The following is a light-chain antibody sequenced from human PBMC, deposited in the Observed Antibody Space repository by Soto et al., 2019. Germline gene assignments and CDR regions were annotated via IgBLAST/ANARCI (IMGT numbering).Light chain of an antibody. CDR2: WAS. Sequence: AIQMTQSPSSLSASVGDRVTITCRASQDISDDVAWYQQRPGKSPKLLVYWASTLESGVPSRFSGSGSGTEFTLSISGLQPDDFATYYCQQYNSYWTFGQGTKVDI. J-gene: IGKJ1*01. CDR1: QDISDD. V-gene: IGKV1-13*02. CDR3: QQYNSYWT.